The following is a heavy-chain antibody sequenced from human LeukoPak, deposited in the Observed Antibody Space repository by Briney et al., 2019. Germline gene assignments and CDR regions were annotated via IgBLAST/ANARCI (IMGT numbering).Heavy chain of an antibody. CDR1: GYTFTSYY. CDR3: AREPLRKRWLQYGHNWFDP. Sequence: ASVKVSCKASGYTFTSYYMHWVRQAPGQGLEWMGIINPSGGSTSYAQKFQGRVTMTRDTSTSTVYMELSSLRSEDTAVYYCAREPLRKRWLQYGHNWFDPWGQGTLVTVSS. D-gene: IGHD5-24*01. J-gene: IGHJ5*02. V-gene: IGHV1-46*01. CDR2: INPSGGST.